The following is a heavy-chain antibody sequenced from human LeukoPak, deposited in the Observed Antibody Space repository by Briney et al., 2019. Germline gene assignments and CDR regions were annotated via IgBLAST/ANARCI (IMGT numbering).Heavy chain of an antibody. D-gene: IGHD2-15*01. V-gene: IGHV3-48*04. Sequence: AGGSLRLSCAASGFTFSSYSMNWVRQAPGKGLEWVSYISSSSSTIYYADSVKGRFTISRDNAKNSLYLQMNSLRAEDTAVYYCARARYCSGGTCYYAFDIWGQGTMVTVSS. CDR1: GFTFSSYS. J-gene: IGHJ3*02. CDR3: ARARYCSGGTCYYAFDI. CDR2: ISSSSSTI.